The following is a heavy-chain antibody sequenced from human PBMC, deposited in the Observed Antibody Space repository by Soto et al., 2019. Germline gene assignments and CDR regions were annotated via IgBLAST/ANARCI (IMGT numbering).Heavy chain of an antibody. CDR2: VYYTGTT. Sequence: QVQLQESGPGLVRPSETLSLTCTVSGDSISPHYLTWVRRPPGKGLEWVGYVYYTGTTMYNPSLKSRLTISVDRSKNQVSLNLTSVTAADTAVYFCARLGGYYQALDHWSQGTLVTVSS. V-gene: IGHV4-59*08. D-gene: IGHD3-3*01. CDR3: ARLGGYYQALDH. CDR1: GDSISPHY. J-gene: IGHJ4*02.